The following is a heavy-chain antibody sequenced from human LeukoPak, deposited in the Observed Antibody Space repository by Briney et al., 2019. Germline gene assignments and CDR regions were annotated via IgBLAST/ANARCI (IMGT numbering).Heavy chain of an antibody. Sequence: SETLSLTCAVYGGSFSGYYWSWIRQPPGKGLEWIGEINHSGSTNYNPSLKSRVTISVDTSKNQFSLKLSSVTAADTAVYYCAGAGQGDSSGYYFDYWGQGTLVTVSS. CDR2: INHSGST. D-gene: IGHD3-22*01. CDR3: AGAGQGDSSGYYFDY. CDR1: GGSFSGYY. J-gene: IGHJ4*02. V-gene: IGHV4-34*01.